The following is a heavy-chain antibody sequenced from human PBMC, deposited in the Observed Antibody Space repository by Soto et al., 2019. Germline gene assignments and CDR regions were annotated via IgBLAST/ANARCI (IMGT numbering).Heavy chain of an antibody. Sequence: VGSLRLSCAASCFSFTNFAMSWVRQAPGKGLEWVAGIGASGDITWYADSVKGRLSISRDNSKNTLYLQLNSLRFEDTAVYYCAKDDFTDRGDDYFDYWGPGTLVTVSS. CDR3: AKDDFTDRGDDYFDY. D-gene: IGHD2-21*02. V-gene: IGHV3-23*01. CDR2: IGASGDIT. J-gene: IGHJ4*02. CDR1: CFSFTNFA.